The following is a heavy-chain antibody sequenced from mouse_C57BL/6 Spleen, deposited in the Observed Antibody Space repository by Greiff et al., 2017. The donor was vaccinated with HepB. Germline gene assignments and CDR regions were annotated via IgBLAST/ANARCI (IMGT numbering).Heavy chain of an antibody. CDR2: IDPANGNT. Sequence: VQLKQSVAELVRPGASVKLSCTASGFNIKNTYMHWVKQRPEQGLEWIGRIDPANGNTKYAPKFQGKATITADTSSNTAYLQLSSLTSEDTAIYYCASSVITTVAARAMDYWGQGTSVTVSS. CDR3: ASSVITTVAARAMDY. D-gene: IGHD1-1*01. J-gene: IGHJ4*01. CDR1: GFNIKNTY. V-gene: IGHV14-3*01.